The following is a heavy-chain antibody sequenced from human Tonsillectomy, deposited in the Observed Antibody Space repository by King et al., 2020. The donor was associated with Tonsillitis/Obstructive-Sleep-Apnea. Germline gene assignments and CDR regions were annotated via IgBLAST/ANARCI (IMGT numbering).Heavy chain of an antibody. CDR3: ARGNGYDDSSGYYYGD. Sequence: VQLQQWGAGLLKPSETLSLTCAVYGGSFSGYYWSWIRQPPGKGLEWIGEINHSGSTNYNPSLKSRVTISVDTSKNQFSLKLSSVTAADTAVYYCARGNGYDDSSGYYYGDWGQGTLVTVSS. V-gene: IGHV4-34*01. D-gene: IGHD3-22*01. CDR1: GGSFSGYY. J-gene: IGHJ4*02. CDR2: INHSGST.